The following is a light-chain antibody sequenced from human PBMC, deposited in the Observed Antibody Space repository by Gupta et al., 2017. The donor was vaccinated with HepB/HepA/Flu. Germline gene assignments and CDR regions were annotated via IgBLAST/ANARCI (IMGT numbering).Light chain of an antibody. V-gene: IGKV3-20*01. CDR2: DAS. CDR3: QQYGGSPFT. CDR1: QSVSSSY. Sequence: EIVLTQSPGTLSLSPGERATLSCRASQSVSSSYLAWYQQKPGQAPRLLIYDASSRATGIPDRFSGSGSGTDFTLTISRLEPEDFAVYYCQQYGGSPFTFGPGTKVDIK. J-gene: IGKJ3*01.